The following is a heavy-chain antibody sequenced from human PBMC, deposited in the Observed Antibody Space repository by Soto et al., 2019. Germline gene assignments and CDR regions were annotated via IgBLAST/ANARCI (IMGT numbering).Heavy chain of an antibody. D-gene: IGHD2-21*02. CDR2: INAGNGNT. J-gene: IGHJ4*02. Sequence: ASVKVSCKDSGYTLTSYAMHWVRQAPGQRLEWMGWINAGNGNTKYSQKFQGRVTITRDTSASTAYMELSSLRSEDTAVYYCARSIVVVTALDYWGQGTLVTVSS. CDR1: GYTLTSYA. V-gene: IGHV1-3*01. CDR3: ARSIVVVTALDY.